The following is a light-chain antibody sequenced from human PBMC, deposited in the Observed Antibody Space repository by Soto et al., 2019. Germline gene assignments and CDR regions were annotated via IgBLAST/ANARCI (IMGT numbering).Light chain of an antibody. CDR2: LEGSGSY. CDR1: SGHSSYI. V-gene: IGLV4-60*02. CDR3: ETWDINTHVV. Sequence: QSVLTQSSSASASLGSSVKLTCTLSSGHSSYIIAWHQQQPGKAPRYLMKLEGSGSYIKGSGVPDRFSGSSSGADRYLTISNLQFEDEADYYCETWDINTHVVFGGGTKLTVL. J-gene: IGLJ2*01.